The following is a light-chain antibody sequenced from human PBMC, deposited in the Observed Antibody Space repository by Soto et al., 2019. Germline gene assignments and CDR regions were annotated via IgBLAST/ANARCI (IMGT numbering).Light chain of an antibody. CDR3: ATWDTSLGAVL. V-gene: IGLV1-51*01. J-gene: IGLJ2*01. Sequence: QSVLTQSPSVSAAPGQKVTISCSGGVSDIGNNYVSWYQQLPGSAPKLLIYDNSKRPSGIPDRFFGSKSGTSATLGIPRLQTGDEADYYCATWDTSLGAVLFGGGTKVTVL. CDR2: DNS. CDR1: VSDIGNNY.